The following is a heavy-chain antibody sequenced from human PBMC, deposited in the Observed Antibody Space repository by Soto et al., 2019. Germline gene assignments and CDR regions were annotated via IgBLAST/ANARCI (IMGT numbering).Heavy chain of an antibody. CDR2: IYYSGST. CDR1: GGSISSGDYY. D-gene: IGHD2-2*01. J-gene: IGHJ6*02. CDR3: ASLGYCSSTSCYHYYYGMDV. V-gene: IGHV4-30-4*01. Sequence: PSETLSLTCTVSGGSISSGDYYWSWIRQPPGKGLEWIGYIYYSGSTYYNPSLKSRVTISVDTSKNQFSLKLSSVTAADTAVYYCASLGYCSSTSCYHYYYGMDVWGQGTTVTVSS.